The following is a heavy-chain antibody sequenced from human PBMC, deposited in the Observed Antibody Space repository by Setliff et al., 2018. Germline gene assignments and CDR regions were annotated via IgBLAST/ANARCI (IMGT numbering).Heavy chain of an antibody. CDR2: IKQDGSEK. CDR1: GFTFTSYW. D-gene: IGHD3-3*01. Sequence: PGGSLRLSCEASGFTFTSYWMSWVRQAPGKGLEWVANIKQDGSEKYYVDSVKGRFAISRDNAKNSLYLQMNSLRAEDTAMYYCARDATYYDFWSDYSPDAFEIWSQGTMVTVSS. CDR3: ARDATYYDFWSDYSPDAFEI. J-gene: IGHJ3*02. V-gene: IGHV3-7*01.